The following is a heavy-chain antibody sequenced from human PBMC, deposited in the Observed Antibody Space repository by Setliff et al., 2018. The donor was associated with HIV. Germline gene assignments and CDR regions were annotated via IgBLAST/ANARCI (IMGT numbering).Heavy chain of an antibody. CDR3: ANAPYPRGAFDV. V-gene: IGHV4-39*01. CDR2: LYNNGVT. Sequence: SETLSLTCTVSGVSITSNSYYWGWIRQPPGKGLEWIGSLYNNGVTYYNPSLRSRVTIFVDMSKNQFSLKLTSVTAADTAMYYCANAPYPRGAFDVWGQATVVTVSS. CDR1: GVSITSNSYY. J-gene: IGHJ3*01. D-gene: IGHD3-10*01.